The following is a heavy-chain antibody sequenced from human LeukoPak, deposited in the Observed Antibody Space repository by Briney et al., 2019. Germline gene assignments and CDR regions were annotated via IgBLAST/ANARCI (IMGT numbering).Heavy chain of an antibody. J-gene: IGHJ4*02. D-gene: IGHD6-13*01. Sequence: ETLSLTCTVSGGSISSYYWSWIRQPPGKGLEWIGYIYHSGSSNYNPSLKSRVTISLDTSNKQFSLKLSSVTAADTAVYYCARASMGYSSSWYFDYWGQGTLVTVSS. CDR1: GGSISSYY. CDR3: ARASMGYSSSWYFDY. V-gene: IGHV4-59*01. CDR2: IYHSGSS.